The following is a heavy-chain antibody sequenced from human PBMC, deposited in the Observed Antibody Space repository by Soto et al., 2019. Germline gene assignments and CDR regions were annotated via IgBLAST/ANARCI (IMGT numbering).Heavy chain of an antibody. D-gene: IGHD2-21*02. CDR2: IDPSDSYT. V-gene: IGHV5-10-1*01. CDR3: ARPGPGGNSAGAMDV. Sequence: PGESLKISCKGSGYSFTSYWISWVRQMPGKGLEWMGRIDPSDSYTNYSPSFQGHVTISADKSISTAYLQWSSLKASDTAMYYCARPGPGGNSAGAMDVWGQGTTVTVSS. J-gene: IGHJ6*02. CDR1: GYSFTSYW.